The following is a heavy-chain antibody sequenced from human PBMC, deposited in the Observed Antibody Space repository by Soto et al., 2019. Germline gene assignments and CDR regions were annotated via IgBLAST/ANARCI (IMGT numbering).Heavy chain of an antibody. V-gene: IGHV1-69*06. J-gene: IGHJ3*02. CDR1: GGTFSSYA. Sequence: GASVKVSCKASGGTFSSYAISWVRQAPGQGLEWIGWIIPGSGTANYAQKFQERVTITGDMSTSTAYMELSSLRSEDTAVYYCAAHETDFWSGYWDDAFDIWGQGTMVTVSS. CDR2: IIPGSGTA. CDR3: AAHETDFWSGYWDDAFDI. D-gene: IGHD3-3*01.